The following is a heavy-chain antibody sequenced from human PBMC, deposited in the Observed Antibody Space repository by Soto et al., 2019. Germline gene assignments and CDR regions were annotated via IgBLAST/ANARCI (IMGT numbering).Heavy chain of an antibody. J-gene: IGHJ4*02. Sequence: EVQLVESGGGLVQPGGSLRLSCAASGFTFSDHYMDWVRQAPGKGLEWVGRTRNKANSYTTEYAASVKGRFTISRDDSKNSLYLLMNSLKTEDTAVYYCVRDRSYFDYWGQGTLVTVSS. D-gene: IGHD3-16*02. CDR3: VRDRSYFDY. V-gene: IGHV3-72*01. CDR1: GFTFSDHY. CDR2: TRNKANSYTT.